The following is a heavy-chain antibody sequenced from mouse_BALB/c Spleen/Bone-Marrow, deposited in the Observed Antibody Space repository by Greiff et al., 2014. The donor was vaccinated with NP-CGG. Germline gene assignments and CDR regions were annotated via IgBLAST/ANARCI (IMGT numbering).Heavy chain of an antibody. CDR1: GFNIKDTY. D-gene: IGHD1-1*01. J-gene: IGHJ3*01. CDR2: IDPANGST. V-gene: IGHV14-3*02. Sequence: VQLQQSGAELVKPGASVKLSCTASGFNIKDTYMHWVKQRPEQGLEWIGRIDPANGSTKYDPKFQGKATITADTSSNTAYLQLSSLTSEDTAVYYCASYCYGSSYGFAYWGQGTLVTVSA. CDR3: ASYCYGSSYGFAY.